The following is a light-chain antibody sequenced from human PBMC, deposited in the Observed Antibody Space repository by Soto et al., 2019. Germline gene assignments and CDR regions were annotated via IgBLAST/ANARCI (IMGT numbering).Light chain of an antibody. CDR3: EQYGSSSPYT. J-gene: IGKJ2*01. CDR2: GAS. CDR1: QSVSSSY. Sequence: EIVLTQSPGTLSLSPGERATLSCRASQSVSSSYLAWYQQKPGQAPRLLIYGASSRATGIPDRFSGSGSGTDCPLTISRLEPEDFAVYYGEQYGSSSPYTFGQGTKLEIK. V-gene: IGKV3-20*01.